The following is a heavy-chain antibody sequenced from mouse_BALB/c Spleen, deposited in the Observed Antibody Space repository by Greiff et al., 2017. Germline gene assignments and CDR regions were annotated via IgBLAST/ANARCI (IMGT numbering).Heavy chain of an antibody. D-gene: IGHD1-1*01. CDR3: TRDYYGSSYAMDY. CDR2: IRLKSNNYAT. Sequence: EVNVVESGGGLVQPGGSMKLSCVASGFTFSNYWMNWVRQSPEKGLEWVAEIRLKSNNYATHYAESVKGRFTISRDDSKSSVYLQMNNLRAEDTGIYYCTRDYYGSSYAMDYWGQGTSVTVSS. J-gene: IGHJ4*01. V-gene: IGHV6-6*02. CDR1: GFTFSNYW.